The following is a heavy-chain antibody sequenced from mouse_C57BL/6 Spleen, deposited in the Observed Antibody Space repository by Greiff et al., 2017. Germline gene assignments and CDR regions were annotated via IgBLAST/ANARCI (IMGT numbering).Heavy chain of an antibody. V-gene: IGHV5-17*01. D-gene: IGHD3-1*01. Sequence: EVQLQQSGGGLVKPGGSLKLSCAASGFTFSDYGMHWVRQAPEKGLEWVAYISRGSSTIYYADTVKGRFTISRDNANNTRFLQMTSLRSEDTAMYYCARDGTGFFDYWGQGTTLTVSS. CDR3: ARDGTGFFDY. CDR1: GFTFSDYG. J-gene: IGHJ2*01. CDR2: ISRGSSTI.